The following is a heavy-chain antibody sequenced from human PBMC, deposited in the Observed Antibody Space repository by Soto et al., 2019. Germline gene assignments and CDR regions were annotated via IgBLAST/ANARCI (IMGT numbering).Heavy chain of an antibody. J-gene: IGHJ5*02. CDR2: IYRGGIT. D-gene: IGHD1-26*01. Sequence: SETLALTCAVSGYSISRGLYWGWIRQAPGKGLECIGTIYRGGITYYNPSLKSRVTISIDTSKNHFSVRLSSVTATETALYFCAPGKPDWFAPWGQGPLVTLAS. CDR1: GYSISRGLY. V-gene: IGHV4-38-2*01. CDR3: APGKPDWFAP.